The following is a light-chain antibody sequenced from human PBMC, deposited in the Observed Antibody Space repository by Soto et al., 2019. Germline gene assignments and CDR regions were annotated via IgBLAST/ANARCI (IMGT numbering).Light chain of an antibody. CDR3: SSYAGSSTLV. CDR2: EVV. Sequence: QSVLTQPASVSGSPGQSITISCAGTRSDVGSYNLVSWYQQHPGKAPKLMIYEVVKRPSGVSNRFSASKTGNTASLTISGLQAEDEADYYCSSYAGSSTLVFGGGTKLTVL. CDR1: RSDVGSYNL. J-gene: IGLJ2*01. V-gene: IGLV2-23*02.